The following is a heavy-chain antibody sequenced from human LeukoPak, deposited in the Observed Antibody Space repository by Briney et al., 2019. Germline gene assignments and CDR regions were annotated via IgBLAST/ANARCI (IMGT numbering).Heavy chain of an antibody. J-gene: IGHJ3*02. D-gene: IGHD3-22*01. CDR3: ARDGAYYYESSGLQGRDAFDM. CDR1: GFTFSSYS. Sequence: GGSLRLSCAASGFTFSSYSMNWVRQAPGKGLEWVSYISGSSSTIYYADSVKGRFTISRDNAKNSLYLQMNSVRAEDTDAYCCARDGAYYYESSGLQGRDAFDMWGEGTMLTVS. V-gene: IGHV3-48*01. CDR2: ISGSSSTI.